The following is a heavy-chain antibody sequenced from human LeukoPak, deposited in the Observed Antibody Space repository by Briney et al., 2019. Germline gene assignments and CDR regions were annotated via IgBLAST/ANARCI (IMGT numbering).Heavy chain of an antibody. J-gene: IGHJ4*02. Sequence: GGSLRLSCPVSGFTFSSYAMSWVRQAPGRGLEWVSVISISGESAYYADSVKGRFTISRDNSKNTLYLQMNSLRAEDTAVYYCAKDRGSGYHYFDYWGQGTLVTVSS. D-gene: IGHD3-22*01. CDR1: GFTFSSYA. CDR2: ISISGESA. CDR3: AKDRGSGYHYFDY. V-gene: IGHV3-23*01.